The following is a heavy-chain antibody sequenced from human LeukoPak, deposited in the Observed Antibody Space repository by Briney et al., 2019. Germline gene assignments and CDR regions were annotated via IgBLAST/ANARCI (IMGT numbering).Heavy chain of an antibody. CDR1: GGSFSGYY. Sequence: PSETLSLTCAVYGGSFSGYYWSWIRQPPGKGLEWIGEINHSGSTNYNPSLKSRVTISVDTPKNQFSLKLSSVTAADTAVYYCARYTLRYFDWLPNYFDYWGQGTLVTVSS. J-gene: IGHJ4*02. D-gene: IGHD3-9*01. V-gene: IGHV4-34*01. CDR3: ARYTLRYFDWLPNYFDY. CDR2: INHSGST.